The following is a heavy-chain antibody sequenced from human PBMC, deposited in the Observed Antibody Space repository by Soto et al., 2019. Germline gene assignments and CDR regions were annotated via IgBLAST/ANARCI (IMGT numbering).Heavy chain of an antibody. V-gene: IGHV4-59*01. D-gene: IGHD3-9*01. CDR1: GASLSSYY. Sequence: QVQLQESGPGLLKPSETLSLTCTVSGASLSSYYWSWIRQPPGKGLEWIGYIYYSGSINYNPSLSSRASMSVDTSKNQFSLTLTSVTAADTAVYYCARWLTQETFDVWGQGTMVTVSS. CDR2: IYYSGSI. J-gene: IGHJ3*01. CDR3: ARWLTQETFDV.